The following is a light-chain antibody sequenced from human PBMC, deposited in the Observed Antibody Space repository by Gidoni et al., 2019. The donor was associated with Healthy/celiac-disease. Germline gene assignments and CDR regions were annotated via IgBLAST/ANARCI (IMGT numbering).Light chain of an antibody. CDR3: GTWDSSLSAGV. CDR2: DNN. CDR1: SSNIGNNY. Sequence: QSVLTHPPSVSAPPVQKVTISCSGSSSNIGNNYVSWYQQLPGTAPKLLIYDNNKRPSGIPDRFSGSKSGTSATLGITGLQTGDEADYYCGTWDSSLSAGVFGGGTKLTVL. V-gene: IGLV1-51*01. J-gene: IGLJ2*01.